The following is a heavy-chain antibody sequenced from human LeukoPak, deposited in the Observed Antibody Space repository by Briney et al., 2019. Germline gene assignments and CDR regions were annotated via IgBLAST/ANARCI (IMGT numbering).Heavy chain of an antibody. Sequence: GGSLRLSCAASGFPFSTYGLRWVRQAPGKGLEWVAVISYDGSDQYYADSVKGRFTVSRDNSKNTLYLQMNSLRVEDTAVYYCAKLGCSSNRCYINYWGQGTLVTVSS. CDR3: AKLGCSSNRCYINY. V-gene: IGHV3-30*18. D-gene: IGHD2-2*01. J-gene: IGHJ4*02. CDR2: ISYDGSDQ. CDR1: GFPFSTYG.